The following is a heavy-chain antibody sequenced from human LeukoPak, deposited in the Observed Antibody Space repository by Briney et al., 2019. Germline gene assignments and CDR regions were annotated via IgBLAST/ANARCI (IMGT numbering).Heavy chain of an antibody. J-gene: IGHJ4*02. CDR2: INHSGST. Sequence: SETLSLTCAVYGGSFSGYYWSWIRQPPGKGLEWIGEINHSGSTNYDPSLKSRVTISVDTSKNQFSLKLSSVTAADTAVYYCARRRIAAAGTIDYWGQGTLVTVSS. D-gene: IGHD6-13*01. CDR1: GGSFSGYY. V-gene: IGHV4-34*01. CDR3: ARRRIAAAGTIDY.